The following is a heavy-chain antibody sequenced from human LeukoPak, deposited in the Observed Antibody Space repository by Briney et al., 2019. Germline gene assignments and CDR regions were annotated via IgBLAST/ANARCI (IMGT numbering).Heavy chain of an antibody. D-gene: IGHD2-21*01. J-gene: IGHJ4*02. Sequence: SETLSLTCAVYGGSFSGYYWSWIRQPPGKGLEWIGEIYHSGSTNYNPSLKSRVTISVGTSKNQFSLKLSSVTAADTAVYYCARGVVIAPQTFDYWGQGTLVTVSS. CDR3: ARGVVIAPQTFDY. CDR2: IYHSGST. V-gene: IGHV4-34*01. CDR1: GGSFSGYY.